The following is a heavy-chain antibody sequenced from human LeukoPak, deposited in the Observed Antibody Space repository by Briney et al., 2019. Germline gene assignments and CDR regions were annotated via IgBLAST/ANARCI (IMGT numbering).Heavy chain of an antibody. D-gene: IGHD6-13*01. CDR1: GFTFSSYW. CDR3: ASHFVSSSWYFDL. J-gene: IGHJ2*01. Sequence: GGSLRLSCAASGFTFSSYWMSWVRQAPGKGLEWVANIKQDGSEKYYVDSVKGRFTISRDNAKNSLYLQMNSLRAEDTAVYYCASHFVSSSWYFDLWGRGTLVTVSS. CDR2: IKQDGSEK. V-gene: IGHV3-7*01.